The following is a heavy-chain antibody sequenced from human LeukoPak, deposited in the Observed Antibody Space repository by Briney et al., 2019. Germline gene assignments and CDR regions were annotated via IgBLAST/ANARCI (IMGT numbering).Heavy chain of an antibody. CDR3: ARDQGFLWFGESSPAGYGMDV. Sequence: GGSLRLSCAASGFTFSSYSMNWVRQAPGKGLEWVLSISSSSSYIYYADSVKGRFTISRDNAKNSLYLQMNSLRAEDTAVYYCARDQGFLWFGESSPAGYGMDVWGQGTTVTVSS. J-gene: IGHJ6*02. CDR2: ISSSSSYI. CDR1: GFTFSSYS. V-gene: IGHV3-21*01. D-gene: IGHD3-10*01.